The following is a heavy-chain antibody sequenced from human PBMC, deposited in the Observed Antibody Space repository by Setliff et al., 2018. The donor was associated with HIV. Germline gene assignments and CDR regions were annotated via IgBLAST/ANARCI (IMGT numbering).Heavy chain of an antibody. J-gene: IGHJ6*03. Sequence: ASVKVSCKASGYTFTSYAMHWVRQAPGQRLEWMGWINAGNGNTKYSQKFQGRVTITRDTSASTAYMELSSLRSDDTAVYYCAREKAATPYYYYYYMDVWGKGTTVTVSS. CDR1: GYTFTSYA. V-gene: IGHV1-3*01. CDR2: INAGNGNT. D-gene: IGHD2-15*01. CDR3: AREKAATPYYYYYYMDV.